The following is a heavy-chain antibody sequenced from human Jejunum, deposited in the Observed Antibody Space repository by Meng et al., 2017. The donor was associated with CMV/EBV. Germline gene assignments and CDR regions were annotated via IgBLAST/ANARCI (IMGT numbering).Heavy chain of an antibody. J-gene: IGHJ4*02. Sequence: GFTLSDHHMDWVRQAPGKGLEWLVHSRNKANRYTIEYAASVKGRFTISRDDSENSLYLQMSSLKTEDTAVYYCARVLGGSRGSYDYWGQGTLVTVSS. V-gene: IGHV3-72*01. D-gene: IGHD1-26*01. CDR3: ARVLGGSRGSYDY. CDR1: GFTLSDHH. CDR2: SRNKANRYTI.